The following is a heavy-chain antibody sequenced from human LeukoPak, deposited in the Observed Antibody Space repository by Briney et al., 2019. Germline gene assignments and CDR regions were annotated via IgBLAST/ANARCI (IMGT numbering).Heavy chain of an antibody. J-gene: IGHJ3*02. Sequence: GGSLRLSCAASGFTVSSNYMSWVRQAPGKGLEWVSVIYSGGSTYYADSVKGRFTISRDNSKNTLYLQMNSLRAEDTAVYYCARRSAAKDAFDIWGQGTMVTVSS. CDR2: IYSGGST. V-gene: IGHV3-66*01. CDR3: ARRSAAKDAFDI. CDR1: GFTVSSNY. D-gene: IGHD6-25*01.